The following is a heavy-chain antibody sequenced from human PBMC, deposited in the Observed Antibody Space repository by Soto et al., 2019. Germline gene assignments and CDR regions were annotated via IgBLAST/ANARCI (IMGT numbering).Heavy chain of an antibody. J-gene: IGHJ6*03. V-gene: IGHV1-8*01. CDR2: MNPNSGNT. CDR3: ARGPYYDFWSGYYNWGSNHYYHLAV. D-gene: IGHD3-3*01. CDR1: GYTFTSYD. Sequence: ASVKVSCKASGYTFTSYDINWVRQATGQGLEWMGWMNPNSGNTGYAQKFQGRVTMTRNTSISTAYMELSSLRSEDTAVYYCARGPYYDFWSGYYNWGSNHYYHLAVWGKGTTVTVSS.